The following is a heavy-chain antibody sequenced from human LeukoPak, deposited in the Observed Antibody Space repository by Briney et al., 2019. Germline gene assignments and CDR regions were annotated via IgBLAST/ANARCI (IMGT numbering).Heavy chain of an antibody. CDR1: GFAFINYG. CDR2: IRGSGGTT. CDR3: ARGPSGYHNT. D-gene: IGHD5-12*01. Sequence: GGSLRLSCAASGFAFINYGMSWVRQAPGKGLEWVSAIRGSGGTTYYADSVKGRFTISRDNSKNTLYLQMNSLRAEDTAVYYCARGPSGYHNTGGQGTLVTVSS. J-gene: IGHJ4*02. V-gene: IGHV3-23*01.